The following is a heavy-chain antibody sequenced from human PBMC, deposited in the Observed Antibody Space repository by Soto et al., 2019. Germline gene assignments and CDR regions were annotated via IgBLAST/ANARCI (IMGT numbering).Heavy chain of an antibody. V-gene: IGHV3-33*01. CDR2: IWSDGSDT. CDR3: ARGRKSYYDLIPSY. CDR1: GFTFSNFA. Sequence: QVQLVESGGGVVQPGRSLRLSCTTSGFTFSNFAMNWVRQAPGKGLEWVAVIWSDGSDTYYADSVKGRFIISRDNSKNTLSLQMNNLRAEDTAVYYCARGRKSYYDLIPSYWGQGTLVTVSS. J-gene: IGHJ4*02. D-gene: IGHD3-3*01.